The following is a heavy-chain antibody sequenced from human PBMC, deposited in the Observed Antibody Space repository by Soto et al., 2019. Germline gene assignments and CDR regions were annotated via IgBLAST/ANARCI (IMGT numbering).Heavy chain of an antibody. CDR1: GFTFSSYS. Sequence: EVQLVESGGGLVQPGGSLRLSCAASGFTFSSYSMNWVRQAPGKGLEWVSYISSSSSTIYYADSVKGRFTISRDNAKNALYLKMNSLRDEDTAVYYCAREGGSLNWFDPWGQGTLVTVSS. D-gene: IGHD1-26*01. CDR3: AREGGSLNWFDP. CDR2: ISSSSSTI. V-gene: IGHV3-48*02. J-gene: IGHJ5*02.